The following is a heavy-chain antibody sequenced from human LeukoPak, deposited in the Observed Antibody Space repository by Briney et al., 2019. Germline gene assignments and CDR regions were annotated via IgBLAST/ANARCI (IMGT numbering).Heavy chain of an antibody. CDR3: ARDPGIAAAEYFDY. D-gene: IGHD6-13*01. CDR1: GYTFTSYG. CDR2: ISAYNGNT. V-gene: IGHV1-18*01. J-gene: IGHJ4*02. Sequence: AASVKVSCKASGYTFTSYGISWVRQAPGQGLEWMGWISAYNGNTNYAQKLQGRVTMTTDTSTSTAYMELRSLRSDDTAVYYCARDPGIAAAEYFDYWGQGTLVTVSS.